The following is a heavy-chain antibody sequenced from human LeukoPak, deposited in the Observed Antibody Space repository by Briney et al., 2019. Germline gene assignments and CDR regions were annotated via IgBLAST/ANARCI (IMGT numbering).Heavy chain of an antibody. CDR1: GFTFSSYA. Sequence: GGSLRLSCAASGFTFSSYAMSWVRQAPGKGLEWVSAISGSGGSTYYADYVKGRFTISRYNSKNTLYLQMNSLRAEDTAVYYCAKLILVRNAFDIWGQGTMVTVSS. CDR3: AKLILVRNAFDI. J-gene: IGHJ3*02. CDR2: ISGSGGST. D-gene: IGHD6-6*01. V-gene: IGHV3-23*01.